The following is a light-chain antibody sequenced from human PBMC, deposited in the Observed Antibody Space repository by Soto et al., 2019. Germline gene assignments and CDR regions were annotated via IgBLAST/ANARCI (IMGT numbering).Light chain of an antibody. J-gene: IGLJ1*01. Sequence: QSVLTRPASVSGSPGQSITISCTGTSSDVGCYNYVSWYQQQSGKAPKLMIHEVSNRPSGVSNRFSGSKSGNTASLTISGLQAVVVADYDCSSYISTRASVLGSGPNATVL. CDR3: SSYISTRASV. CDR1: SSDVGCYNY. CDR2: EVS. V-gene: IGLV2-14*01.